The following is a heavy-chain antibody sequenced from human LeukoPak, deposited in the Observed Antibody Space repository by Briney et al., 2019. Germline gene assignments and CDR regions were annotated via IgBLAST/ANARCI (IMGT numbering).Heavy chain of an antibody. CDR1: GGSISSYY. D-gene: IGHD1-26*01. Sequence: PSETLSLTCTVSGGSISSYYWSWIRQPPGKGLEWIGYIYYSGSTNYNPSLKSRVTISVDTSKNQFSLKLSSVTAADTAVYYCARSSGGYLDAFDIWGQGTMVTVSS. V-gene: IGHV4-59*08. CDR3: ARSSGGYLDAFDI. CDR2: IYYSGST. J-gene: IGHJ3*02.